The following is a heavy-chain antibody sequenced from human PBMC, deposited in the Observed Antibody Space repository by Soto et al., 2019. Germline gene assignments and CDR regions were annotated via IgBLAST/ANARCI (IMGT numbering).Heavy chain of an antibody. D-gene: IGHD3-3*01. Sequence: PGGSLRLSCAASGFTFSSYVMSWVRQAPGKGLEWVSAISDSGGRTNYADSVKGRFTISRDNSKNTLYLQMNSLRAEDTAEYYCAKGFLAFGVVINLLTHPIDYWGQGTLVTVSS. J-gene: IGHJ4*02. CDR2: ISDSGGRT. V-gene: IGHV3-23*01. CDR1: GFTFSSYV. CDR3: AKGFLAFGVVINLLTHPIDY.